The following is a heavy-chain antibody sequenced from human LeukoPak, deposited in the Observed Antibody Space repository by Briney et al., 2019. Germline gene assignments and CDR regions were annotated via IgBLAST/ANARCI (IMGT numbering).Heavy chain of an antibody. CDR3: ARQMAPRAHFDY. V-gene: IGHV4-59*08. Sequence: SETLSLTCTVSGGSISSYYWSWIRQPPGKGLEWIGYIYYSGSTNYNPSLKSRVTISVDTSKNQFSLKLSSVTAADTAVYYCARQMAPRAHFDYWGQGTLVNVSS. D-gene: IGHD5-24*01. CDR2: IYYSGST. J-gene: IGHJ4*02. CDR1: GGSISSYY.